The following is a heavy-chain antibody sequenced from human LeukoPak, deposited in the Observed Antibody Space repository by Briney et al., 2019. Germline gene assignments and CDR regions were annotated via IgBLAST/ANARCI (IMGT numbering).Heavy chain of an antibody. CDR2: MNPNSGNT. D-gene: IGHD3-22*01. J-gene: IGHJ6*03. V-gene: IGHV1-8*01. Sequence: ASVKVSCKASGYTFTSYDINWVRQATGQGLEWMGWMNPNSGNTGYAQKFQGRVTMTRNTSISTAYMELSRLRSDDTAVYYCARDPGGYYDSSGHYYYYMDVWGKGTTVTVSS. CDR3: ARDPGGYYDSSGHYYYYMDV. CDR1: GYTFTSYD.